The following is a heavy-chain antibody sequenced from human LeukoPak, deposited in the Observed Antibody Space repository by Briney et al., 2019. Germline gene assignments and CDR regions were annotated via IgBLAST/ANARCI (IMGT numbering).Heavy chain of an antibody. CDR1: GVSISSTNW. J-gene: IGHJ4*02. Sequence: PSETLSLTCAVSGVSISSTNWWSWVRQPPGKGLEWIGEIYHSGSTDYNPSLKDRVTISLGKSKRQFSLKLNSMTAADTAVYYCARDPPGSGLNIDYWGQGTLVTVSS. CDR2: IYHSGST. D-gene: IGHD3-10*01. CDR3: ARDPPGSGLNIDY. V-gene: IGHV4-4*02.